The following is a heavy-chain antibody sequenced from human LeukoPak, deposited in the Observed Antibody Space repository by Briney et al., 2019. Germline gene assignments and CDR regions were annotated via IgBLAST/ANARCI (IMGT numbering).Heavy chain of an antibody. CDR3: ARDHSRIAAAGTTDY. J-gene: IGHJ4*02. V-gene: IGHV3-48*02. Sequence: PGGSLRLSCAASGFTFSSYSMNWVRQAPGKGLEWVSYISSSSSTIYYADSVEGRFTISRDNAKNSPYLQMNSLRDEDTAVYYCARDHSRIAAAGTTDYWGQGTLVTVSS. D-gene: IGHD6-13*01. CDR2: ISSSSSTI. CDR1: GFTFSSYS.